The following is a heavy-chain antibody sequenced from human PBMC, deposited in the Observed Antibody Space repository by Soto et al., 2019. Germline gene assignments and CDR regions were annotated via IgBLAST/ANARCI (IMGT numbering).Heavy chain of an antibody. CDR1: GFTFSSYG. J-gene: IGHJ6*02. D-gene: IGHD2-15*01. CDR3: ARPSGSGYYYYGMDV. V-gene: IGHV3-33*01. CDR2: IWYDGSNK. Sequence: QVQLVESGGGVVQPGRSLRLSCAASGFTFSSYGMHWVRQAPGKGLEWVAVIWYDGSNKYYADSVKGRFTISRDNSKNTLYLQMNSLRAEDTAVYYCARPSGSGYYYYGMDVWGQGTTVTVSS.